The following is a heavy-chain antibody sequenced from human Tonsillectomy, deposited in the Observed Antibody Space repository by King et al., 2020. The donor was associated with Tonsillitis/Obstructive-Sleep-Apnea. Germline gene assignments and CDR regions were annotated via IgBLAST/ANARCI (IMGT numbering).Heavy chain of an antibody. V-gene: IGHV3-30*04. CDR1: GFTFSSYA. CDR3: AREPLYVGYGNRFYP. J-gene: IGHJ5*02. CDR2: ISYDGINK. D-gene: IGHD5-12*01. Sequence: VQLVESGGGVVQPGRSLRLSCAASGFTFSSYAMHWVRQAPGKGLEWVAVISYDGINKYYADSVKGRFTISRNNSKNTLYLQMNSLRAEDTAVYYCAREPLYVGYGNRFYPWGQGTLVTVSS.